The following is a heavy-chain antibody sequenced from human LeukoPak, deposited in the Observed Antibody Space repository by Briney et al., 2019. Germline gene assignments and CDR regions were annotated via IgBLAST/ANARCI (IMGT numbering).Heavy chain of an antibody. CDR3: ARRRRGYSYGYIVY. D-gene: IGHD5-18*01. CDR2: INHSGST. Sequence: SETLSLTCAVYGGSFSGYYWSWIRQPPGKGLEWIGEINHSGSTNYNPSLKSRVTISVDTSKNQFSLKLSSVTAADTAVYYCARRRRGYSYGYIVYWGQGTLVTVSS. J-gene: IGHJ4*02. V-gene: IGHV4-34*01. CDR1: GGSFSGYY.